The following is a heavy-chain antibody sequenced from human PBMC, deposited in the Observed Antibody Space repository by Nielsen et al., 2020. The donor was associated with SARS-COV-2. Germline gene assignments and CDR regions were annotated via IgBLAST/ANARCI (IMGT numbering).Heavy chain of an antibody. V-gene: IGHV4-34*01. Sequence: RQAPGKGLEWIGEINHSGSTNYNPSLKSRVTISVDTSKNQFSLKLSSVTAADTAVYYCAREIVVVITNWFDPWGQGTLVTVSS. D-gene: IGHD2-21*01. CDR2: INHSGST. CDR3: AREIVVVITNWFDP. J-gene: IGHJ5*02.